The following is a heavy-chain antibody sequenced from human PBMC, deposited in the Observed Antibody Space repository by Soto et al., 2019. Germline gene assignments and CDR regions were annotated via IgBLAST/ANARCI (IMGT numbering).Heavy chain of an antibody. D-gene: IGHD1-1*01. CDR1: GYAFTTYG. Sequence: QSGAEVKKPGASVKVSCKGSGYAFTTYGITWVRQAPGQGLEWMGWISAHNGNTNYAQKLQGRVTVTRDTSTSTAYMELRSLRSDDTAVYYCAGGRYGDYWGQGARVTVSS. V-gene: IGHV1-18*01. CDR2: ISAHNGNT. CDR3: AGGRYGDY. J-gene: IGHJ4*02.